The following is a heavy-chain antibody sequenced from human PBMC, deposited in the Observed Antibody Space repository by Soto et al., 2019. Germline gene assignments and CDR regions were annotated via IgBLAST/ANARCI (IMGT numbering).Heavy chain of an antibody. V-gene: IGHV4-30-2*01. Sequence: TLSLTCPLCGGSISSRVYSWSSFRQPPGKGLEWIGYIYHSGSTYYNPSLKSRVTISVDRSKNQFSLKLSSVTAADTAVYYCARLGGFYQSLDSWGQGTLVTVS. CDR1: GGSISSRVYS. D-gene: IGHD3-22*01. J-gene: IGHJ5*01. CDR2: IYHSGST. CDR3: ARLGGFYQSLDS.